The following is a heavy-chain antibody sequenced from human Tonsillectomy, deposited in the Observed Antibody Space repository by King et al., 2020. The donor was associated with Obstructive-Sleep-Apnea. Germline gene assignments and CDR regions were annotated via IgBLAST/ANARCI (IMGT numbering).Heavy chain of an antibody. CDR3: ARGYTYCGGDCYNYYFDY. CDR1: VGTFSNYA. V-gene: IGHV1-69*01. D-gene: IGHD2-21*02. CDR2: IIRIFGTA. J-gene: IGHJ4*02. Sequence: QLVQSGAEVKKPGSSVKVSCKASVGTFSNYAISWVRQAPGQGLEWMGAIIRIFGTANYAQTVQGRVTITADESTSTAYMGLSSLGAEDTAVYYCARGYTYCGGDCYNYYFDYWGQETLVTVSS.